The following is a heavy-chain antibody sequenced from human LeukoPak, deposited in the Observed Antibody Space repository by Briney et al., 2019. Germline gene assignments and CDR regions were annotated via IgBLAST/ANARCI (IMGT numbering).Heavy chain of an antibody. J-gene: IGHJ4*02. CDR2: IYPGDSDT. CDR1: GYSFTSYW. V-gene: IGHV5-51*01. CDR3: ARKYYYDISGSSFDY. D-gene: IGHD3-22*01. Sequence: GESLKISCKGSGYSFTSYWIGWVRQMPGKGLEWMGIIYPGDSDTRYSPSFQGQVTISADKSISTAYLQWRSLKAPDTAMYYGARKYYYDISGSSFDYWGQGTLVTASS.